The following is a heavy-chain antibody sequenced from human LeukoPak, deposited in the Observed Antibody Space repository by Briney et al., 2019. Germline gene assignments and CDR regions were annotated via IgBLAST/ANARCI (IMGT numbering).Heavy chain of an antibody. CDR3: ARGIAAAGTVDGAFDI. V-gene: IGHV1-18*01. D-gene: IGHD6-13*01. CDR2: ISAYNGNT. CDR1: GYTFTSYG. J-gene: IGHJ3*02. Sequence: GASVKVSCKASGYTFTSYGISWVRQAPGQGLEWMGWISAYNGNTNYAQKLQGRVTMTTDTSTSTAYMELRSLRSDDTAVYYCARGIAAAGTVDGAFDIWGQGTMVTVSS.